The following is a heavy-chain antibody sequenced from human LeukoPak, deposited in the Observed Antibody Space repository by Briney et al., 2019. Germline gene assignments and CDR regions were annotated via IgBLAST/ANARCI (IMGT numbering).Heavy chain of an antibody. CDR3: ARDAVPAAMRWGYYYYYYMDV. CDR1: GYTYTGYY. D-gene: IGHD2-2*01. V-gene: IGHV1-2*02. Sequence: GASVKVSGKASGYTYTGYYMHWVRQAPGQGLEWMGWINPNSGGTNYAQKFQGRVTMTRDTSISTAYMELSRLRSDDTAVYYCARDAVPAAMRWGYYYYYYMDVWGKGTTVTISS. CDR2: INPNSGGT. J-gene: IGHJ6*03.